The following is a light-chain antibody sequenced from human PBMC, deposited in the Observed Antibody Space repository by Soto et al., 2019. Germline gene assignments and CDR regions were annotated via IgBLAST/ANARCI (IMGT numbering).Light chain of an antibody. CDR1: QIGSSN. CDR2: GAS. Sequence: VMPHPPAAVCRSPADTATLSSRASQIGSSNSAWYQQKPRQAPRLLNYGASTRATGIPAWFSGSGSATEFTLTICSLQSEDFVVYYCQQYNSCPKRFAQGTRLEIK. V-gene: IGKV3-15*01. J-gene: IGKJ5*01. CDR3: QQYNSCPKR.